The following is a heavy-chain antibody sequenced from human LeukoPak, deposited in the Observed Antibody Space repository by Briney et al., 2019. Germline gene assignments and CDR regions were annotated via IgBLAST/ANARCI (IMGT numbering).Heavy chain of an antibody. CDR3: ARVSTCSSTSCNLYYFDY. Sequence: ASVKVSCKASGYTFTGYYMHWVRQATGQGLEWMGWMNPNSGNTGYAQKFQGRVTMTRNTSISTAYMELSSLRSEDTAVYYCARVSTCSSTSCNLYYFDYWGQGTLVTVSS. J-gene: IGHJ4*02. CDR2: MNPNSGNT. V-gene: IGHV1-8*02. D-gene: IGHD2-2*01. CDR1: GYTFTGYY.